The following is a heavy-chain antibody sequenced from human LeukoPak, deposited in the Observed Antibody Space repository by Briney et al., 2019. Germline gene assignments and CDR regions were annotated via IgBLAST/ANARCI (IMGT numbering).Heavy chain of an antibody. J-gene: IGHJ4*02. V-gene: IGHV3-48*03. CDR3: ARDVKAFDY. Sequence: PGGSLRLSCAASGLTFSIYEMNWVRQAPGKGLEWLSYISTGGTTIHYADSVKGRFTISRDNAKNSLFLQMNSLRAEDTAVYYCARDVKAFDYWGQGTLVTVSS. CDR1: GLTFSIYE. CDR2: ISTGGTTI.